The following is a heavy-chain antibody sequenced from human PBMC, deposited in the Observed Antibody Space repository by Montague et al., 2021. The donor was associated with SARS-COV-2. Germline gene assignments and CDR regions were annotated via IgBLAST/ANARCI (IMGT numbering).Heavy chain of an antibody. CDR1: GGSFSGYY. CDR2: INHSGST. D-gene: IGHD2-2*01. CDR3: TREGYQVLWSDYYYYGVDV. J-gene: IGHJ6*02. V-gene: IGHV4-34*01. Sequence: SETLSLTCAVYGGSFSGYYWSWIRQPPGKGLEWIGEINHSGSTNYNPSLKSRVTISVDTSKNQFSLKLSSVTAADTAVYYCTREGYQVLWSDYYYYGVDVWGQGTTVTVS.